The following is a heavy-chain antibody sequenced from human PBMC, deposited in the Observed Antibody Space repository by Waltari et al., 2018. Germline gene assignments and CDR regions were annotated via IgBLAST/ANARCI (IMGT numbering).Heavy chain of an antibody. Sequence: EEKLVESGGGLVQPGDSMRLSCAASGFNYSNHWMQWVRKAPGKGLVLDSRIIGDVRTSIYAYSVKGLFTTFRYNTKKTLYRQMKLLRVEDTAVYYCARLAPKTYRSPVPGRYYYYGLDVWGQGTTVTVSS. CDR2: IIGDVRTS. D-gene: IGHD6-13*01. J-gene: IGHJ6*02. CDR3: ARLAPKTYRSPVPGRYYYYGLDV. V-gene: IGHV3-74*01. CDR1: GFNYSNHW.